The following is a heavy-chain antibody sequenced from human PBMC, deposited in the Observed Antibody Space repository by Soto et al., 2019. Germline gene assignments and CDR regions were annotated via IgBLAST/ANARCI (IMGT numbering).Heavy chain of an antibody. Sequence: ASVKVSCKASGYTFTSYYMHWVRQAPGQGLEWMGIINPSGGSTSYAQKFQGRVTMTRDTSTSTVYMELSSLRSEDTAVYYCAREFDYYYDSSGYYPTHYYYGMDVRGQGTTVTVSS. J-gene: IGHJ6*02. CDR1: GYTFTSYY. CDR3: AREFDYYYDSSGYYPTHYYYGMDV. V-gene: IGHV1-46*01. D-gene: IGHD3-22*01. CDR2: INPSGGST.